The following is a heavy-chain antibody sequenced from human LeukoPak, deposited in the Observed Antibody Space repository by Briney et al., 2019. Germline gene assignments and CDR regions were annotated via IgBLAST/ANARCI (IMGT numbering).Heavy chain of an antibody. CDR3: ASSGSGSYWTHYY. V-gene: IGHV1-18*01. Sequence: AASVMVSCKAAGYTFTSYGISGGRQDPGQGLEGMGWISAYNGNTNYAQKLQGRVTITTDTSTSTAYMEPRSLRSDDTAVYYCASSGSGSYWTHYYWGQGTLVTVSS. CDR1: GYTFTSYG. D-gene: IGHD3-10*01. CDR2: ISAYNGNT. J-gene: IGHJ4*02.